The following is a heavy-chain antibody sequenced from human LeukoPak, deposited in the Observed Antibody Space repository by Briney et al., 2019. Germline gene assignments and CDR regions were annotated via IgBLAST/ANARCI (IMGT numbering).Heavy chain of an antibody. CDR2: ISGSGGSP. D-gene: IGHD2/OR15-2a*01. J-gene: IGHJ4*02. CDR1: GFTFSSYE. V-gene: IGHV3-23*01. CDR3: AKGPLLWD. Sequence: GGSLGLSCAASGFTFSSYEMNWVRQAPGKGLEWVSSISGSGGSPYYADSVKGRFTISRDNSKNTLYLQMNSLGAEDTAVYYCAKGPLLWDWGQGTLVTASS.